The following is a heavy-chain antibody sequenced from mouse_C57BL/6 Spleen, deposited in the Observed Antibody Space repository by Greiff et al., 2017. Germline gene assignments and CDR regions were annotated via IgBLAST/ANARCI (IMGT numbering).Heavy chain of an antibody. D-gene: IGHD2-4*01. V-gene: IGHV1-62-2*01. CDR1: VYTFPEYT. Sequence: VQLQQSGAALAQSVASAPLSCKTPVYTFPEYTIRWVTQRSGQGLERIGWFYPGSGSIKYNEKFKDKATLTADKSSSTVYMELSRLRSEVSAVYCGARHGYDYDIQDWGDGTTLTNSS. CDR2: FYPGSGSI. CDR3: ARHGYDYDIQD. J-gene: IGHJ2*01.